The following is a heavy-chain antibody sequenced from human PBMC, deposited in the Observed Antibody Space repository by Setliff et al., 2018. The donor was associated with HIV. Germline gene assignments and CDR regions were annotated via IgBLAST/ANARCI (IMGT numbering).Heavy chain of an antibody. Sequence: GSLRLSCAASGLLVSSYEMNWVRQAPGKGLEWISFIGGHGSIIHYADSVKGRFTISRDNAKNSVYLQMHSLRVEDTAVYYCATVPWGHSSLIIDHWGQGTPVTVSS. CDR2: IGGHGSII. CDR1: GLLVSSYE. D-gene: IGHD3-16*01. CDR3: ATVPWGHSSLIIDH. J-gene: IGHJ4*02. V-gene: IGHV3-48*03.